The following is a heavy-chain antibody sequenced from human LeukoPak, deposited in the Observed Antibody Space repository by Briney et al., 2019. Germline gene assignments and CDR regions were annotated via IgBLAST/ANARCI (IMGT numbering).Heavy chain of an antibody. CDR2: ISGSGGST. J-gene: IGHJ4*02. V-gene: IGHV3-23*01. Sequence: TGRSLRLSCAASGFTFSSYAMSWVRQAPGKGLEWVSAISGSGGSTYYADSVKGRFTISRDNSKNTLYLQMNSLRAEDTAVYYCAKSRLLRILYFDYWGQGTLVTVSS. CDR3: AKSRLLRILYFDY. CDR1: GFTFSSYA. D-gene: IGHD1-14*01.